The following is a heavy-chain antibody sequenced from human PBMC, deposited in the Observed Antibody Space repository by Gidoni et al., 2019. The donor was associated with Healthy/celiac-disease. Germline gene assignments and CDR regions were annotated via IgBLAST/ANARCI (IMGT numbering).Heavy chain of an antibody. CDR2: INHSGSP. V-gene: IGHV4-34*01. Sequence: QVQLQQWGAGLLKPSETLSLTCAVYGGSFSGYYWSWIRQPPGKGLEWIGEINHSGSPNYNPSLKSRVTISVDTSKNQFSLKLSSVTAADTAVYYCARGRASTERWFDPWGQGTLVTVSS. J-gene: IGHJ5*02. D-gene: IGHD1-1*01. CDR3: ARGRASTERWFDP. CDR1: GGSFSGYY.